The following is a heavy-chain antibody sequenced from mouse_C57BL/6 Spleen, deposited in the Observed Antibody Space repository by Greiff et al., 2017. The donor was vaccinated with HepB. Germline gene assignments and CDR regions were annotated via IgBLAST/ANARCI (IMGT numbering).Heavy chain of an antibody. CDR1: GYSFTDYN. J-gene: IGHJ4*01. CDR2: INPNYGTT. CDR3: ARGNYYGKDYAMDY. Sequence: EVQLQQSGPELVKPGASVKISCKASGYSFTDYNMNWVKQSNGKSLEWIGVINPNYGTTSYNQKFKGKATLTVDQSSTTAYMQLNSLTSEDSAVYYCARGNYYGKDYAMDYWGQGTSVTVSS. V-gene: IGHV1-39*01. D-gene: IGHD1-1*01.